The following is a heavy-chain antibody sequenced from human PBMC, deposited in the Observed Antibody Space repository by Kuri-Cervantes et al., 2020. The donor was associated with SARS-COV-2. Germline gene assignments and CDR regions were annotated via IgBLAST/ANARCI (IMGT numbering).Heavy chain of an antibody. CDR3: ATGYSSRGGFDP. CDR2: IYYSGNT. V-gene: IGHV4-39*01. CDR1: GGSIGRRNYY. J-gene: IGHJ5*02. Sequence: SETLSLTCTVSGGSIGRRNYYWGWIRQPPGKGLEWIGNIYYSGNTYYNPSLRSRATISEDTSKNQFSLKLSSVTAADTAVYYCATGYSSRGGFDPWGQGTLVTVSS. D-gene: IGHD6-13*01.